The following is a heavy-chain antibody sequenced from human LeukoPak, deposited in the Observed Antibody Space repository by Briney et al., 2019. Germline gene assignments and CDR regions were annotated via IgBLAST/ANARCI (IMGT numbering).Heavy chain of an antibody. CDR1: GGSFSGYY. D-gene: IGHD3-3*01. Sequence: SETLSLTCAVYGGSFSGYYWSWIRQPPGKGLEWIGEINHSGSTNYNPSLKSRVTISVDTSKNQFSLKLSSVTAADTAVYYCARDRRFLGGWFDPWGQGTLVTVSS. CDR2: INHSGST. J-gene: IGHJ5*02. V-gene: IGHV4-34*01. CDR3: ARDRRFLGGWFDP.